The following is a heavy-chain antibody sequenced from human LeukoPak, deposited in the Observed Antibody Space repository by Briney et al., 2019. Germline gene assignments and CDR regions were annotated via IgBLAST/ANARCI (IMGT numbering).Heavy chain of an antibody. CDR1: GFTFSNAW. D-gene: IGHD3-10*01. J-gene: IGHJ4*02. V-gene: IGHV3-30*02. Sequence: GGSLRLSCAASGFTFSNAWMSWVRQAPGKGLEWVAFIRYDGSNKYYADSVKGRFTISRDNSKNTLYLQMNSLRAEDTAVYYCAYGSGSYLYYFDYWGQGTLVTVSS. CDR2: IRYDGSNK. CDR3: AYGSGSYLYYFDY.